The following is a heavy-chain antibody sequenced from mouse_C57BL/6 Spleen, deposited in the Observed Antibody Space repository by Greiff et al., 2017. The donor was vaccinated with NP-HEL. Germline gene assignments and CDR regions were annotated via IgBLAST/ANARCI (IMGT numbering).Heavy chain of an antibody. V-gene: IGHV1-82*01. CDR3: ARTMDY. J-gene: IGHJ4*01. CDR2: IYPGDGDT. CDR1: GYAFSSSW. Sequence: QVQLQQSGPELVKPGASVKISCKASGYAFSSSWMNWVKQRPGKGLEWIGRIYPGDGDTNYNGKFKGKATLTAVKSSSTAYMQLSSLTSEDSAVYFCARTMDYWGQGTSVTVSS.